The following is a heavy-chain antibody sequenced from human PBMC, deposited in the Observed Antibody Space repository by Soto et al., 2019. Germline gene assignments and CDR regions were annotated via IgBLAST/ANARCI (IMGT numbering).Heavy chain of an antibody. CDR3: ARASPPTEGGLRLGELSANGTWFDP. CDR2: INPNSGGT. Sequence: QVQLVQSGAEVKKPGASVKVSCKASGYTFTGYYMHWVRQAPGQGLEWMGWINPNSGGTNHAQKFQGWVTMTRDTSISTAYVELRRLLSDDTAVYYCARASPPTEGGLRLGELSANGTWFDPWGQGTLVNVSS. CDR1: GYTFTGYY. D-gene: IGHD3-16*02. J-gene: IGHJ5*02. V-gene: IGHV1-2*04.